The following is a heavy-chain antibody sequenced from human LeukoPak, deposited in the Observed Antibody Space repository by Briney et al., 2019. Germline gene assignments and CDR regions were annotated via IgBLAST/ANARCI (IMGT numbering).Heavy chain of an antibody. D-gene: IGHD2-15*01. CDR3: ARHCSGGSCYDY. CDR1: GYSFTSYW. V-gene: IGHV5-10-1*01. CDR2: IDPSDSYT. J-gene: IGHJ4*02. Sequence: GGSLKISCKGSGYSFTSYWISWVRQMPGKGLEWMGRIDPSDSYTNYSPSFQGHVTISADKSISTAYLQWSSLKASDTAMYYCARHCSGGSCYDYWGQGTLVTVSS.